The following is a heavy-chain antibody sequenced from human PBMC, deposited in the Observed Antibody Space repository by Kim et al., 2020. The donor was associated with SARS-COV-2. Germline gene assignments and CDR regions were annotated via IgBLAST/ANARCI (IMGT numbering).Heavy chain of an antibody. Sequence: GGSLRLSCAASGFTFGDYAMHWVRQAPGKGLEWVSGISWNSGSIGYADSVKGRFTISRDNAKNSMYLQMNSLRPEDTALYYCAKVFWPQDYYYYYMDVWGKGTTVTVSS. D-gene: IGHD3-3*01. CDR2: ISWNSGSI. J-gene: IGHJ6*03. CDR1: GFTFGDYA. CDR3: AKVFWPQDYYYYYMDV. V-gene: IGHV3-9*01.